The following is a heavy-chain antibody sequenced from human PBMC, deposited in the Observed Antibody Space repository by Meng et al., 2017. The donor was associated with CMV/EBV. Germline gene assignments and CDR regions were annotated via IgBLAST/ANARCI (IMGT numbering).Heavy chain of an antibody. CDR2: ISGGGGST. D-gene: IGHD2-15*01. CDR1: GFTFSTYA. Sequence: GGSLRLSCAASGFTFSTYAMSWVRQAPGKGLEWVSSISGGGGSTYYADSVKGRFTISRDNSKNTLYLQMNSLRAEDTAVYYCAKRWNYLDYWGQGMMVTVSS. J-gene: IGHJ4*02. CDR3: AKRWNYLDY. V-gene: IGHV3-23*01.